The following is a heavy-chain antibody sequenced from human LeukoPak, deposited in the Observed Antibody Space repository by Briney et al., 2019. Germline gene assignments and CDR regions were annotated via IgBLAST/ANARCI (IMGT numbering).Heavy chain of an antibody. J-gene: IGHJ4*02. Sequence: SGPTLVKPTQTLTLTCTFSGFSLSTSGVGVGWIRQPPGKALEWLALIYWNDDKRYSPSLKSRLTITKDTSKNQVVLTMTNMDPVDTATYYCAHSAAINDVLLWFGELLYFDYWGQGTLVTVSS. V-gene: IGHV2-5*01. D-gene: IGHD3-10*01. CDR1: GFSLSTSGVG. CDR3: AHSAAINDVLLWFGELLYFDY. CDR2: IYWNDDK.